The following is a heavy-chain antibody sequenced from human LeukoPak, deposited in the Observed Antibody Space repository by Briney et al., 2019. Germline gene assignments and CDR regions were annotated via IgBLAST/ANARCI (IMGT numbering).Heavy chain of an antibody. J-gene: IGHJ4*02. Sequence: GSLRLSCAASGFTFSSYAMSWVRQAPGKGLEWVSAISGSGGSTYYADSVKGRFTISRDNSKNTLYLQMNSLRAKDTAVYYCASQGTYYDILTGYFPVYYFDYWGQGTLVTVSS. CDR2: ISGSGGST. V-gene: IGHV3-23*01. CDR1: GFTFSSYA. D-gene: IGHD3-9*01. CDR3: ASQGTYYDILTGYFPVYYFDY.